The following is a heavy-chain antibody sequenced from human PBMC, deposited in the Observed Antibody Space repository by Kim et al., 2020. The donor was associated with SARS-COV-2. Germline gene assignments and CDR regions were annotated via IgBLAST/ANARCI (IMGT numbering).Heavy chain of an antibody. D-gene: IGHD6-13*01. V-gene: IGHV3-30*18. CDR3: ANAGLWDSSTSGVRGGMGV. CDR1: GFTFRTYG. J-gene: IGHJ6*02. Sequence: GGSLRLSCAASGFTFRTYGMHWVRQAPGKGLEWVGVVSYDGTNKYYADSVKGRFTISRDNSNNTLYLQMNSLRAEDTAVYYCANAGLWDSSTSGVRGGMGVWGQGTTVTVSS. CDR2: VSYDGTNK.